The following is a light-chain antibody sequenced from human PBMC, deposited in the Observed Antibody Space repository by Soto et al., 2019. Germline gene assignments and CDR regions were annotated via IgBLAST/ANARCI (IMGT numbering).Light chain of an antibody. V-gene: IGKV1-9*01. Sequence: EILLTQSPSFLSKYVGDRVTNTCRASQGISSYLAWCQQKPGRDPNLLIYGASTLQSGVPSRFSGSGSGTDFTLTISSLQAEDFATYYSQLTRRHPSTFAEGTKVDI. J-gene: IGKJ4*01. CDR1: QGISSY. CDR3: QLTRRHPST. CDR2: GAS.